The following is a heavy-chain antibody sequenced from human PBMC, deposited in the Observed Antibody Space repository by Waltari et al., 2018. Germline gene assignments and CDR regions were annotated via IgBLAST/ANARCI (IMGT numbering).Heavy chain of an antibody. V-gene: IGHV4-39*01. CDR1: GGSISSSSYY. D-gene: IGHD4-17*01. CDR3: ARHARRPSNDYGDQKIDY. Sequence: QLQLQESGPGLVKPSETLSLTCTVSGGSISSSSYYWGWICQPPGKGLEWIGCIYYSGSTDSNPSLKSRVTRAVDTSKNQFSLKLSSVTAADTAVYYCARHARRPSNDYGDQKIDYWGQGTLVTVSS. CDR2: IYYSGST. J-gene: IGHJ4*02.